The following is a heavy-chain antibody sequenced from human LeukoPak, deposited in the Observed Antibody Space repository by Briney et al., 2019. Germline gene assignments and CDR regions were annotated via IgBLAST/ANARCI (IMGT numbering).Heavy chain of an antibody. CDR1: GFTFSSYG. Sequence: GGSLRLSCAASGFTFSSYGMHWVRPAPGKGLEWVAVIWYDGSNKYYADSVKGRFTISRDNSKNTLYLQMNSLRAEDTAVYYCARVRIAAAVDDAFDIWGQGTMVTVSS. J-gene: IGHJ3*02. CDR3: ARVRIAAAVDDAFDI. D-gene: IGHD6-13*01. V-gene: IGHV3-33*01. CDR2: IWYDGSNK.